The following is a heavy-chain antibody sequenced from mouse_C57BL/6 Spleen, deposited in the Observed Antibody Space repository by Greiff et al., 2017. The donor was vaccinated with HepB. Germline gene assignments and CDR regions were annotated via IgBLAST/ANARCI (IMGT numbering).Heavy chain of an antibody. V-gene: IGHV14-4*01. CDR3: TAYYYGSSLGDY. D-gene: IGHD1-1*01. CDR2: IDPENGDT. CDR1: GFNIKDDY. J-gene: IGHJ2*01. Sequence: VQLQQSGAELVRPGASVKLSCTASGFNIKDDYMHWVKQRPEQGLEWIGWIDPENGDTEYASKFQGKATITADTSSNTAYLQLSSLTSEDTAVYYCTAYYYGSSLGDYWGQGTTLTVSS.